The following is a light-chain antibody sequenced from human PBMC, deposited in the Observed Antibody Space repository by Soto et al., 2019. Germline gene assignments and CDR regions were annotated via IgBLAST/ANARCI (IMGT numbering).Light chain of an antibody. J-gene: IGLJ3*02. CDR3: SSYAGTNNLV. Sequence: QSALTQPPSASGSPGQSVTISCTGTSSDVGGYNYVSWYQQYPGKAPKIMIYEVSERPSGVPVRFYGSKSGNTASLTVSGLQAEDDADYYCSSYAGTNNLVFGGGTKLTVL. V-gene: IGLV2-8*01. CDR2: EVS. CDR1: SSDVGGYNY.